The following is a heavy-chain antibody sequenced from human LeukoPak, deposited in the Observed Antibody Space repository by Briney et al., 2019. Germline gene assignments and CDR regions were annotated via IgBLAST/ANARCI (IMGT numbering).Heavy chain of an antibody. J-gene: IGHJ6*02. D-gene: IGHD2-15*01. CDR1: GFTFSSYD. CDR3: ARSRLSYYGMDV. Sequence: GGSLRLPCAASGFTFSSYDMHWVRQATGKGLEWVSAIGTAGDTYYPGSVKGRFTISRENAKNSLYLQMNSLRAGDTAVYYCARSRLSYYGMDVWGQGTTVTVSS. CDR2: IGTAGDT. V-gene: IGHV3-13*01.